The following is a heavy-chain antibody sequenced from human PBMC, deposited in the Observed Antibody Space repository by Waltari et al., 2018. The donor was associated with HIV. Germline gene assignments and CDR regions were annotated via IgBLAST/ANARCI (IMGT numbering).Heavy chain of an antibody. D-gene: IGHD5-12*01. CDR1: GGSFSGYY. J-gene: IGHJ4*02. Sequence: QVQLQQWGAGLLKPSETLSLTCGFYGGSFSGYYWSWIRPPPGKGREWIGEINHRGSTNYNPSLKSRVTISVDTSKNQFSLKLSSVTAADTAVYYCARGRVDRSFDYWGQGTLVTVSS. CDR2: INHRGST. CDR3: ARGRVDRSFDY. V-gene: IGHV4-34*01.